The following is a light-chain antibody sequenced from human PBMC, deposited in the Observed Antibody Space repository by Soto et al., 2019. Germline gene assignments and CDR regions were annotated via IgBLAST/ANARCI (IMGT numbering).Light chain of an antibody. CDR3: LQDYSYPLT. V-gene: IGKV1-6*01. J-gene: IGKJ4*01. Sequence: AIQMTQSPSSLSASVGDRVTITCRASQGMRNDLGWYQQKPGKAPKLLIYAASSLQSGVPSRFSGTASGTDFTLTISSLQPEDFATYYCLQDYSYPLTFGGGTKVEI. CDR1: QGMRND. CDR2: AAS.